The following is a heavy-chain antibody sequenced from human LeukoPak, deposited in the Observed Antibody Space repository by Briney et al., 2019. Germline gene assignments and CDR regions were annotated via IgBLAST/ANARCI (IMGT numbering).Heavy chain of an antibody. Sequence: PGGSLRLSCAASGFTFYSYGMRWGRQAPGKGLEWVAVISYDGSNKYFADSVKGRFTISRDNSKHTLYMQMNSLRAEDTAVYYCAKGGRSIAARPVDYWGQGTLVTVSS. J-gene: IGHJ4*02. D-gene: IGHD6-6*01. V-gene: IGHV3-30*18. CDR3: AKGGRSIAARPVDY. CDR1: GFTFYSYG. CDR2: ISYDGSNK.